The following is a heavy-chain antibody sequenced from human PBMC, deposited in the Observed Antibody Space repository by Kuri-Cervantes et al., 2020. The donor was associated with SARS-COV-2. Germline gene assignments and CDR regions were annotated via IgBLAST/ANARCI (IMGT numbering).Heavy chain of an antibody. D-gene: IGHD1-1*01. Sequence: SEILSLTCTVSGGSISSYYWSWIRQPPGKGLEWIGYIYYSGSTNYNPSLKSRVTISVDTSKNQFSLKLSSVTAADTAVYYCARDPKTHTGDYWGQGTLVTVSS. V-gene: IGHV4-59*12. CDR2: IYYSGST. CDR3: ARDPKTHTGDY. CDR1: GGSISSYY. J-gene: IGHJ4*02.